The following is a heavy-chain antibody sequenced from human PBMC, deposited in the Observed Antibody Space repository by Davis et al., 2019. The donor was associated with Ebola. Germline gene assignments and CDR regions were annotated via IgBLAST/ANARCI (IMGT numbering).Heavy chain of an antibody. V-gene: IGHV3-23*01. J-gene: IGHJ6*02. CDR3: AKSFSSSPRLRYYYGMDV. CDR1: GFTFSSYA. D-gene: IGHD6-6*01. Sequence: GGSLRLSCAASGFTFSSYAMSWVRQAPGKGLEWVSAISGSGGSTYYADSVKGRFTISSDNSKNTLYLQMNSLRAEDTAVYYCAKSFSSSPRLRYYYGMDVWGQGTTVTVSS. CDR2: ISGSGGST.